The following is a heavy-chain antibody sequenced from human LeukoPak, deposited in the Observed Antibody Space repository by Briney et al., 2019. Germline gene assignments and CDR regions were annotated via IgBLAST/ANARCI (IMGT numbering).Heavy chain of an antibody. J-gene: IGHJ4*02. CDR2: ISSGGSII. D-gene: IGHD3-16*01. V-gene: IGHV3-48*03. CDR3: ARFARFGDLQGGGYFDY. CDR1: GFIFSSYE. Sequence: GGSLRLSCAASGFIFSSYETNWVRQAPGKGLEWVSYISSGGSIIYYAGSVRGRFTISRDNAKNSLYLQMNSLRAEDTAVYYCARFARFGDLQGGGYFDYWGQGTLVTVSS.